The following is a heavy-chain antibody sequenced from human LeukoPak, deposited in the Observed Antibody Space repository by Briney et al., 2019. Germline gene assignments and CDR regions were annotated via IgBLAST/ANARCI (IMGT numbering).Heavy chain of an antibody. CDR1: GFTVSSNY. CDR3: ARLFTSGWYNWFDP. CDR2: MYSGGIT. J-gene: IGHJ5*02. V-gene: IGHV3-66*01. D-gene: IGHD6-19*01. Sequence: GGSLRLSCEASGFTVSSNYMTWVRQAPGKGLEWLSVMYSGGITYHADSVKGRFTISRDNSKNTLYLQMNSLSAEDTAVYYCARLFTSGWYNWFDPWGQGTLVTVSS.